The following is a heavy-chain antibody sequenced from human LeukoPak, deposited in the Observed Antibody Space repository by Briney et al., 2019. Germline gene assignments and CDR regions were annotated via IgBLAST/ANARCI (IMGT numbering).Heavy chain of an antibody. CDR1: GYIFTTYS. V-gene: IGHV1-18*01. D-gene: IGHD5-18*01. CDR2: ISPYNGNT. J-gene: IGHJ4*02. CDR3: ARSNVDTSMTQIDY. Sequence: ASVKVSCKTSGYIFTTYSITWVRQAPGQELQWMGWISPYNGNTNYAQRLQDRVTLTTATSTSTAYMEPRSLISDDAAVYYCARSNVDTSMTQIDYWGQGTLVTVSS.